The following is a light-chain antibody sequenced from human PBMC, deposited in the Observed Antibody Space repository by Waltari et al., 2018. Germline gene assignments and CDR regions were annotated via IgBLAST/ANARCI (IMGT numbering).Light chain of an antibody. CDR3: QQFSNFPVIA. J-gene: IGKJ5*01. CDR2: DAS. V-gene: IGKV1D-13*01. CDR1: QDISSA. Sequence: QLTQSPSSLSAYVGYRVTITCRAIQDISSALALYQQKPGDPTKLLIYDASSLQTGVPSRFSGSRSGTDFTLTISSLQSEDSANYYCQQFSNFPVIAFGQGTRLEIK.